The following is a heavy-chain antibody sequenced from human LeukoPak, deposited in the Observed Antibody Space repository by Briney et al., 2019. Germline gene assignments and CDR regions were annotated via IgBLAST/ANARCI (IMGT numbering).Heavy chain of an antibody. V-gene: IGHV3-74*01. CDR3: ATLPASHSLDL. CDR2: LNSDGSTT. Sequence: GGSLRLSCAVSGFPFSSHWMHWVRQAPGKGLMWVSHLNSDGSTTTYADSVKGRFTISRDNAKNTLYLQMHSLRAEDTAVYYCATLPASHSLDLWGRGTLVTVSS. D-gene: IGHD2-15*01. CDR1: GFPFSSHW. J-gene: IGHJ5*02.